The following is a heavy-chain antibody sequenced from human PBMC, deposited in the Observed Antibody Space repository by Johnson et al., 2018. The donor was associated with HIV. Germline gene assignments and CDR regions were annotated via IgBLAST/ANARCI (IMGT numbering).Heavy chain of an antibody. Sequence: VQLVESGGGLVQPGGSLRLSSAASGFTFSCYDVHWVRHAPGKGLEWVSPIGTAGDTYYPDSVKGRFTISRDNSKNTLYLQMNSLRAEDTAVYYCARDDILTGYYDAFDIWGQGTMVTVSS. CDR2: IGTAGDT. J-gene: IGHJ3*02. CDR1: GFTFSCYD. V-gene: IGHV3-13*01. CDR3: ARDDILTGYYDAFDI. D-gene: IGHD3-9*01.